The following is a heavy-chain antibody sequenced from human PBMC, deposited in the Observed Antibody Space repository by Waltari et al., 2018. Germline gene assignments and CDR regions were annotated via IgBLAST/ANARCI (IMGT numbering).Heavy chain of an antibody. CDR2: IYHSGST. CDR3: ARGHSSSWYVRYYFDY. Sequence: QVQLQESGPGLVKPSETLSLTCTVSGYSISSGYYWGWIRQPPGKGLEWIGGIYHSGSTYYNPSLKSRVTISVDTSKNQFSLKLSSVTAADTAVYYCARGHSSSWYVRYYFDYWGQGTLVTVSS. V-gene: IGHV4-38-2*02. D-gene: IGHD6-13*01. J-gene: IGHJ4*02. CDR1: GYSISSGYY.